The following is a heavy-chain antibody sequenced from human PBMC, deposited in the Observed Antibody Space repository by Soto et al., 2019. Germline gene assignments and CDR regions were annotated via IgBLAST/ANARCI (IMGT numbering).Heavy chain of an antibody. Sequence: GASVKVSCKASGGTSSSYTISWVRQAPGQGLEWMGRIIPILGIANYAQKFQGRVTITADKSTSTAYMELSSLRSEDTAVYYCARGIQLWFLADYWGQGTLVTVSS. J-gene: IGHJ4*02. D-gene: IGHD5-18*01. CDR3: ARGIQLWFLADY. CDR2: IIPILGIA. V-gene: IGHV1-69*02. CDR1: GGTSSSYT.